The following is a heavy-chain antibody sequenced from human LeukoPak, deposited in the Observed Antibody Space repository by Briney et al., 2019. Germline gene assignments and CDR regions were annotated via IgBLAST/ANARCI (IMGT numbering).Heavy chain of an antibody. CDR1: GFTFSTYA. D-gene: IGHD3-22*01. V-gene: IGHV3-23*01. Sequence: GGSLRLSCAASGFTFSTYAMSWVRQAPGKGLEWVSGISDNGGSTYYADSVKGRFTISRDNSKNTLYLQMDSLRVEDTAVYYCAKDLHDSSGYYYRWGQGTLVTVSS. J-gene: IGHJ4*02. CDR2: ISDNGGST. CDR3: AKDLHDSSGYYYR.